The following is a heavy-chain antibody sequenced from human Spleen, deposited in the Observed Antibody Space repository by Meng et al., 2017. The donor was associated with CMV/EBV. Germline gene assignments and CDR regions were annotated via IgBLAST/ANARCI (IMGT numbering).Heavy chain of an antibody. J-gene: IGHJ6*02. D-gene: IGHD3-16*01. CDR2: ISTYNGNR. CDR1: GYTFTSYR. V-gene: IGHV1-18*01. Sequence: ASVKVSCKASGYTFTSYRISWVRQAPGQGLEWMGWISTYNGNRNYAQKFQGRVTMTTDTSTSTAYMELRSLRSDDTAVYYCARGGPGEYYSGMDVWGQGTTVTVSS. CDR3: ARGGPGEYYSGMDV.